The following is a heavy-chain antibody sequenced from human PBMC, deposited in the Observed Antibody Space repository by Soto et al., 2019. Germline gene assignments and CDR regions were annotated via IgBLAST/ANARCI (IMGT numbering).Heavy chain of an antibody. J-gene: IGHJ6*02. CDR2: IYYSGST. Sequence: PSETLSLTCTVSGGSISSGGYYWSWIRQHPGKGLEWIGYIYYSGSTYYNPSLKSRVTISVDTSKNQFSLKLSSVTAADTAVYYCARDLVNIRPPVGDYTKRPNYYYGMDVWGQGTTVTVSS. CDR1: GGSISSGGYY. CDR3: ARDLVNIRPPVGDYTKRPNYYYGMDV. D-gene: IGHD4-17*01. V-gene: IGHV4-31*03.